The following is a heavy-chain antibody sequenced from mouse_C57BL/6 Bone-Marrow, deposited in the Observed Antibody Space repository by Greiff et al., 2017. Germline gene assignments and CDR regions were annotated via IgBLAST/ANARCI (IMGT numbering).Heavy chain of an antibody. CDR1: EYEFPSHD. D-gene: IGHD2-2*01. Sequence: VQLQQSGGGLVQPGESLKLSCESNEYEFPSHDMSWVRKTPEKRLELVAAINSDGGSTYYPDTMERRFIISRDNTKKTLYLQMSSLRSEDTALXYCARHGYDGDYAMDYWGQGTSVTVSS. J-gene: IGHJ4*01. CDR3: ARHGYDGDYAMDY. V-gene: IGHV5-2*01. CDR2: INSDGGST.